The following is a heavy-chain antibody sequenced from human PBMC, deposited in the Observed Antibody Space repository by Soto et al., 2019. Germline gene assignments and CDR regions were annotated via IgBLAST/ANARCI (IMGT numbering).Heavy chain of an antibody. CDR2: IIPIFGTA. J-gene: IGHJ6*02. Sequence: ASVKVSCKASGGTFSSYAISWVRQAPGQGLEWMGGIIPIFGTANYAQKFQGRVTITADKSTSTAYMELSSLRSEDTAVYYCARSGYSGYKMDAYYYYYGMDVWGQGTTVTVSS. CDR1: GGTFSSYA. D-gene: IGHD5-12*01. V-gene: IGHV1-69*06. CDR3: ARSGYSGYKMDAYYYYYGMDV.